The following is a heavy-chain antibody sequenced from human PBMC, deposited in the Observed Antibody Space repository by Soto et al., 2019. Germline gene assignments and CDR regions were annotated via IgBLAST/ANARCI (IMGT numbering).Heavy chain of an antibody. V-gene: IGHV5-51*01. D-gene: IGHD3-9*01. CDR3: ARAQLRYFDWQTLDYYGIDV. J-gene: IGHJ6*02. CDR1: GYSFTSYW. CDR2: IYPGDSDT. Sequence: GESLKISCKGSGYSFTSYWIGWVRQMPGKGLEWMGIIYPGDSDTRYSPSFQGQVTISADKSISTAYLQWSSLKASDTAMYYCARAQLRYFDWQTLDYYGIDVWGQGTTVTVSS.